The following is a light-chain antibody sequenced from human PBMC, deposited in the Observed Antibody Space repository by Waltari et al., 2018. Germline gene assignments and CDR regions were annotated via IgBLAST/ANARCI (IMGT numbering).Light chain of an antibody. V-gene: IGLV2-14*01. CDR2: EVS. CDR3: SSYTSSSTWV. J-gene: IGLJ3*02. Sequence: QSALTPPASVSGSPGQSNTLPCPGTSSDVGGYNFFSWYQQHPGKAPQHMIYEVSNRPPGVSNRFSGSKSGNTASLTISGLQAEYEADYYCSSYTSSSTWVFGGGTKLTVL. CDR1: SSDVGGYNF.